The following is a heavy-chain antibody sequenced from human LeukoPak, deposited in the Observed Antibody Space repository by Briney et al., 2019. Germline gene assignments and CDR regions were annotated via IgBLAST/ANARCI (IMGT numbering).Heavy chain of an antibody. D-gene: IGHD6-19*01. Sequence: GGSLRLSCAASGFTFSTYAMSWVRQAPGKGLECVSTIGGAGGSTYYADSVKGRFTISRDNSKNTLYLQMNSLRAEDTALYYCAKQTDSSAWYLGFDYWGQGTLVTVSS. V-gene: IGHV3-23*01. CDR1: GFTFSTYA. CDR2: IGGAGGST. J-gene: IGHJ4*02. CDR3: AKQTDSSAWYLGFDY.